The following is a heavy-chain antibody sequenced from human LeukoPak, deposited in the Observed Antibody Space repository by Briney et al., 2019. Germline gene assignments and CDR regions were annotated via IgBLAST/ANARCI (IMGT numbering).Heavy chain of an antibody. CDR2: IIPIFGTA. Sequence: SVKVSCKASGGTFSSYAISWVRQAPGQGLEWMGGIIPIFGTANYAQKFQGRVTITTDESTSTAYMELSSLRSEDTAVYYCARGGGYCSSTSCWARFDPWGQGTLVTVSS. J-gene: IGHJ5*02. CDR3: ARGGGYCSSTSCWARFDP. D-gene: IGHD2-2*01. V-gene: IGHV1-69*05. CDR1: GGTFSSYA.